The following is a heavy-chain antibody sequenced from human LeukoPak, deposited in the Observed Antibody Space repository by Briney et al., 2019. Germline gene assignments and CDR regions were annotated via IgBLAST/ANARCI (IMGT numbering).Heavy chain of an antibody. D-gene: IGHD2-21*02. CDR1: GFTFSSYG. V-gene: IGHV3-30*03. CDR2: ISYDGSNK. Sequence: PGGSLRLSCAASGFTFSSYGMHWVRQAPGKGLEWVSVISYDGSNKYYADSVKGRFTISRDSAKNSVYLQMNSLRVQETAVCYCERVVCAGDCYSPLDYWGQGTLVTVSS. J-gene: IGHJ4*02. CDR3: ERVVCAGDCYSPLDY.